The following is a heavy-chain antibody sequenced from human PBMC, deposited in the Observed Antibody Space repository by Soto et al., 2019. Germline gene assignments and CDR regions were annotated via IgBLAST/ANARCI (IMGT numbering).Heavy chain of an antibody. CDR3: ARDGGSGSAGFDY. V-gene: IGHV4-30-2*01. CDR2: IYHSGST. Sequence: SETLSLTCAVSGGSISSGGYSWSWIRQPPGKGLEWIGYIYHSGSTYYNPSLKSRVTISVDRSKNQFSLKLSSVTAADMAVYYCARDGGSGSAGFDYWGQGTLVTVSS. J-gene: IGHJ4*02. D-gene: IGHD3-10*01. CDR1: GGSISSGGYS.